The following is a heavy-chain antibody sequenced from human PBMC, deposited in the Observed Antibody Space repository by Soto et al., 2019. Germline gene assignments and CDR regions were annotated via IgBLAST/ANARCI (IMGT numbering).Heavy chain of an antibody. V-gene: IGHV3-23*01. CDR3: AKGASNIVARSYYYYYMDV. Sequence: GGSLRLSCAASGFTFSSYAMSWVRQAPGKGLEWVSAISGSGGSTYYADSVKGRFTISRDNSKNTLYLQMNSLRAEDTAIYYCAKGASNIVARSYYYYYMDVWGKGTTVTVSS. CDR2: ISGSGGST. J-gene: IGHJ6*03. D-gene: IGHD2-15*01. CDR1: GFTFSSYA.